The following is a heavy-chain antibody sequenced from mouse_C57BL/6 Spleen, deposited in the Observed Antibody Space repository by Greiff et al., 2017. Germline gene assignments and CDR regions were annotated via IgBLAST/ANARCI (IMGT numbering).Heavy chain of an antibody. CDR3: TRGAPEEAMDY. CDR1: GFTFSDAW. V-gene: IGHV6-6*01. Sequence: EVKVEESGGGLVQPGGSMKLSCAASGFTFSDAWMDWVRQSPEKGLEWVAEIRNKANNHATYYAESVKGRFTISRDDSKSSVYLQMNSLRAEDTGIYYGTRGAPEEAMDYWGQGTSVTVSS. J-gene: IGHJ4*01. CDR2: IRNKANNHAT.